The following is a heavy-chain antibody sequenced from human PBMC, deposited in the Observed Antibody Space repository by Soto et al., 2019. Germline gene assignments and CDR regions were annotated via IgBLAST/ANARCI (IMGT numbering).Heavy chain of an antibody. CDR1: GFTFSSYG. CDR3: AKGPNHYNYDFWSPPWYYYYGMDV. V-gene: IGHV3-30*18. CDR2: ISYDGSNK. D-gene: IGHD3-3*01. Sequence: QVQLVESGGGVVQPGRSLRLSCAASGFTFSSYGMHWVRQAPGKGLEWVAVISYDGSNKYYADSVKGRFTISRDNSKNTLYLQMNSLRAEDTAVYYCAKGPNHYNYDFWSPPWYYYYGMDVWGQGTTVTVSS. J-gene: IGHJ6*02.